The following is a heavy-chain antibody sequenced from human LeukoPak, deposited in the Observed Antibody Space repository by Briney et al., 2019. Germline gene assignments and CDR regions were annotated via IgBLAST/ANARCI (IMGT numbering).Heavy chain of an antibody. CDR3: AELGITMIGGV. D-gene: IGHD3-10*02. Sequence: GGSLRLSCAASGFTFSTYSMNWVRQAPGKGLEWVSYISSSSTTIYYADSAKGRFSISRDNAKNSLYLQMNSLRAEDTAVYYCAELGITMIGGVWGKGTTVTISS. V-gene: IGHV3-48*01. CDR2: ISSSSTTI. CDR1: GFTFSTYS. J-gene: IGHJ6*04.